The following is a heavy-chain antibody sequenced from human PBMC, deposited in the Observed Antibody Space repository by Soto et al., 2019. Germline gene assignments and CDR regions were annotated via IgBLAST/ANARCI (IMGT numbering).Heavy chain of an antibody. CDR3: ARAHYGDYGYGMDV. J-gene: IGHJ6*02. CDR2: IYHSGTT. CDR1: GGSISSGGDA. Sequence: SETLSLTCAFSGGSISSGGDAWSWIRQPPGKGLEWIGYIYHSGTTYYNPSLKSRVTISVDRSKNQFSLKLSSVTAADTAVYYCARAHYGDYGYGMDVWGQGTTVTVSS. D-gene: IGHD4-17*01. V-gene: IGHV4-30-2*01.